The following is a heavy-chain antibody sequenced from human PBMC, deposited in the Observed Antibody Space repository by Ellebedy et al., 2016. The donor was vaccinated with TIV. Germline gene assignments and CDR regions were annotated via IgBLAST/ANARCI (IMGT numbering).Heavy chain of an antibody. J-gene: IGHJ3*02. CDR3: ARDFGWGGYSGYDPIRYDAFDI. CDR1: GFTFSDYY. Sequence: GGSLRLXXAASGFTFSDYYMSWIRQAPGKGLEWVSYISSSSSYTNYADSVKGRFTISRDNAKNSLYLQMNSLRAEDTAVYYCARDFGWGGYSGYDPIRYDAFDIWGQGTMVTVSS. D-gene: IGHD5-12*01. CDR2: ISSSSSYT. V-gene: IGHV3-11*05.